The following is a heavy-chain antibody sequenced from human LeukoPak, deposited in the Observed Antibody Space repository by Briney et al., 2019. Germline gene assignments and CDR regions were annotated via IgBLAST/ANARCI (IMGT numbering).Heavy chain of an antibody. D-gene: IGHD2-2*01. CDR3: ARRALRYCSSTSCPAQYYGVDV. CDR2: IKEDGSEK. Sequence: GGSLRLSCAASGFTFSSYAMSWVRQAPGKGLEWVANIKEDGSEKYYVDSVKGRFTISRDNAKNSLYQQTNSLRAEDTAVYYCARRALRYCSSTSCPAQYYGVDVWGKGTTVTVSS. J-gene: IGHJ6*04. CDR1: GFTFSSYA. V-gene: IGHV3-7*03.